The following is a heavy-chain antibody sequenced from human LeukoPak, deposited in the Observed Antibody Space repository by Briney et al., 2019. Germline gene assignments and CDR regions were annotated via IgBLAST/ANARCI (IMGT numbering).Heavy chain of an antibody. D-gene: IGHD6-25*01. J-gene: IGHJ3*01. CDR2: TYYTSKWNT. CDR1: GDSVSTSGVA. Sequence: PGQTLSLTCAISGDSVSTSGVAWNWVRQSQSRGFEWLGRTYYTSKWNTDYAVSVKSRIVVNPDTSQNQFSLQLNSLTSEETAVYYCARGRSSAFDVWGQSTMVTVSS. CDR3: ARGRSSAFDV. V-gene: IGHV6-1*01.